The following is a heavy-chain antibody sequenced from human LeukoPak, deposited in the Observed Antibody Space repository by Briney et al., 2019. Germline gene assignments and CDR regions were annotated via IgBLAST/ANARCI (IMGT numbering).Heavy chain of an antibody. CDR1: GFTFSSNW. Sequence: GGSLRLSCTAYGFTFSSNWMSWVRQAPGKGLEWVANINQDGGEKYYVDSVKGRFTISRDNAKNSLYLQMNSLRAEDTAVYYCARNYDWGQGTLVTVSS. D-gene: IGHD3-16*01. V-gene: IGHV3-7*04. CDR2: INQDGGEK. CDR3: ARNYD. J-gene: IGHJ4*02.